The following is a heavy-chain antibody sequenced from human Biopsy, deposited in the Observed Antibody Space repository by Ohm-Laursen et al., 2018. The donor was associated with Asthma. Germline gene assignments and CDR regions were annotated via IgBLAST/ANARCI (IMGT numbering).Heavy chain of an antibody. CDR1: GFSFADCA. V-gene: IGHV3-9*01. Sequence: SLRLSCTASGFSFADCAMHWVRQAPGKGLEWVSSISWNSGNIDYAVSVKGRFTISRDNAKNSLYLQMQSLRPEDTAFYYCAKSADYYDSTDYLDSWGRGTLVTVSS. CDR3: AKSADYYDSTDYLDS. CDR2: ISWNSGNI. J-gene: IGHJ4*01. D-gene: IGHD3-22*01.